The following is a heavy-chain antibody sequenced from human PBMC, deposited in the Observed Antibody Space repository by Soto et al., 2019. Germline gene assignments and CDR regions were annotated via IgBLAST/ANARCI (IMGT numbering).Heavy chain of an antibody. CDR2: IIPVFGTT. Sequence: QEQLVQSGAEVKKPGSSVKVSCKDSGGLFSSFAISWVRQAPGQGLEWMGGIIPVFGTTNYAQKFQGRVTITADESTNTAYMELSSLTSDDTAMYYCARGGGPYVWFNEFWGRGTQVTVSS. D-gene: IGHD3-16*01. V-gene: IGHV1-69*01. CDR3: ARGGGPYVWFNEF. J-gene: IGHJ4*02. CDR1: GGLFSSFA.